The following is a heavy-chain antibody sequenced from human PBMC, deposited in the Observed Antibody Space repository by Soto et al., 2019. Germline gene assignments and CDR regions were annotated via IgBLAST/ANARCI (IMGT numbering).Heavy chain of an antibody. CDR2: MNPNSGNT. CDR3: ARGSATVYPYYYYGMDV. J-gene: IGHJ6*02. CDR1: GYTFTSYD. Sequence: GASVKVSCKASGYTFTSYDINWVRQATGQGLEWMGSMNPNSGNTGYAQKFQGRVTMTRNTSISTAHMELSSLRSEDTAVYYCARGSATVYPYYYYGMDVWGQGTTVTVSS. D-gene: IGHD1-26*01. V-gene: IGHV1-8*01.